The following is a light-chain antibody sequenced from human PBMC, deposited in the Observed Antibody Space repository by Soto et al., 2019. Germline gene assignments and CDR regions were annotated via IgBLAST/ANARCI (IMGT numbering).Light chain of an antibody. V-gene: IGLV1-47*01. CDR3: AAWDDSLRLVG. CDR2: RNN. J-gene: IGLJ2*01. Sequence: QSVLTQPPSASGTPGQRVTVSCSGSRSNIENNYVYWYQRLPGTAPKLLIFRNNQRPSGVPDRFSGSKSDTSAALAISGLRSEDEADYFWAAWDDSLRLVGFGGGTKLTVL. CDR1: RSNIENNY.